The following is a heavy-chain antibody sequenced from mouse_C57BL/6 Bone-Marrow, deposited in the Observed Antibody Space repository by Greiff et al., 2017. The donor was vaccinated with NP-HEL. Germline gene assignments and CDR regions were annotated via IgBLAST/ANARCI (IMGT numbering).Heavy chain of an antibody. Sequence: EVQLQESGPGLAKPSQTLSLTCSVTGYSITSDYWNWIRKFPGNKLEYMGYISYSGSTYYNPSLKSRISITRDTSKNQYYLQLNSVTTEDAAKYYCAISAFYSCGSSFPYYYAMDYWGQGTSVTVSS. D-gene: IGHD1-1*01. CDR2: ISYSGST. CDR1: GYSITSDY. J-gene: IGHJ4*01. CDR3: AISAFYSCGSSFPYYYAMDY. V-gene: IGHV3-8*01.